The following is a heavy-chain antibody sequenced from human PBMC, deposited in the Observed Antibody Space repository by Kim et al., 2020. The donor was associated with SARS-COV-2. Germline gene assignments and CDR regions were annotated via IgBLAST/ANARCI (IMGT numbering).Heavy chain of an antibody. D-gene: IGHD3-10*01. J-gene: IGHJ4*02. CDR3: AKGSKSFGTGSYWDY. V-gene: IGHV3-23*01. Sequence: ADSVKGRFTISRDKSKTQLYLQMNSLRAEDTAVYYCAKGSKSFGTGSYWDYWGQGTLVTVSS.